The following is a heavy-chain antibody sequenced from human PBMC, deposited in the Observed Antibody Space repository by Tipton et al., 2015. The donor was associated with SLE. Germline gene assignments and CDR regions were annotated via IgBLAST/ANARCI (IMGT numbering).Heavy chain of an antibody. D-gene: IGHD3-10*01. Sequence: SLRLSCAASGFTFSSYGMHWVRQAPGKGLEWVAVISYDGSNKYYADSVKGRFTISRDNSKNTLYLQMNSLRAEDTAVYYCAKDGRGVKTMVRGVITHWGQGTLVTVSS. J-gene: IGHJ4*02. CDR1: GFTFSSYG. CDR2: ISYDGSNK. CDR3: AKDGRGVKTMVRGVITH. V-gene: IGHV3-30*18.